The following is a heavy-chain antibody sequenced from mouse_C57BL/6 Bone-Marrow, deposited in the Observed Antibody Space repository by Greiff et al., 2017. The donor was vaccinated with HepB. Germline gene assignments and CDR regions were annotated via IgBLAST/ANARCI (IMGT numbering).Heavy chain of an antibody. CDR1: GYTFTEYT. D-gene: IGHD1-1*01. Sequence: QVQLQQSGAELVKPGASVKLSCKASGYTFTEYTIHWVKQRSGQGLEWIGWFYPGSGSIKYNEKFKDKATLTADKSSSPVYMELSRLTSEDSAVYFGARHEGYYYYGSSPWFAYWGQGTLVTVSA. J-gene: IGHJ3*01. CDR3: ARHEGYYYYGSSPWFAY. CDR2: FYPGSGSI. V-gene: IGHV1-62-2*01.